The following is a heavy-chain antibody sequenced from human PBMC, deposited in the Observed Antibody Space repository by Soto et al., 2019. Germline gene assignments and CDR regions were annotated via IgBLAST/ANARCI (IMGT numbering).Heavy chain of an antibody. Sequence: QVQLVESGGGLVKPGGSLRLSCAASGFTFSDYYMSWIRQAPRKGLEWISYISNTGSVTYYADSMEGRFTISRDNVKHSLFLQMTSLRAEDMAVYYCATVDRKTVAAPLDYWGQGTLVTVSS. CDR1: GFTFSDYY. V-gene: IGHV3-11*01. D-gene: IGHD2-15*01. J-gene: IGHJ4*02. CDR2: ISNTGSVT. CDR3: ATVDRKTVAAPLDY.